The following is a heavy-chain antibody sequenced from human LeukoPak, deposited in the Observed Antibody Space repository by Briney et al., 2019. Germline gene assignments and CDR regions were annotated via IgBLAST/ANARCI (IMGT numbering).Heavy chain of an antibody. J-gene: IGHJ6*02. CDR3: ATPDCSSTSCYVWDYYYGMDV. D-gene: IGHD2-2*01. CDR1: GYSFTNYA. Sequence: ASVKVSCKASGYSFTNYAIHWVRQAPGQRLEWMGWISAGNGNTKYSQKFQGRVTFSRDTSASTAYMELSSLRSEDTAVYYCATPDCSSTSCYVWDYYYGMDVWGQGTTVTVSS. V-gene: IGHV1-3*01. CDR2: ISAGNGNT.